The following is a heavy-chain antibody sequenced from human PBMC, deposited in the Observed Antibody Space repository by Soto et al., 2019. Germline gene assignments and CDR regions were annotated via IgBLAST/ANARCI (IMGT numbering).Heavy chain of an antibody. CDR2: IYPGDSDI. D-gene: IGHD4-4*01. CDR3: ARNDYNGNSVDY. J-gene: IGHJ4*02. CDR1: GYSFTSHW. V-gene: IGHV5-51*01. Sequence: PGESLKISCKASGYSFTSHWIGWARQMPGNGLEWMGIIYPGDSDIRYSPSFQGQVTISADKSINTAYLQWSSLKASDTAMYYCARNDYNGNSVDYWGQGTLVTVSS.